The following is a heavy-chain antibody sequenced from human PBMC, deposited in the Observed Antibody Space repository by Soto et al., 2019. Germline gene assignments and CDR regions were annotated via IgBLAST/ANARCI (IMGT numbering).Heavy chain of an antibody. J-gene: IGHJ4*02. CDR3: ALQGRVLWFGEVDY. Sequence: QVQLVQSGAEVKKPGSSVKVSCKASGGTFSSYAISWVRQAPGQGLEWLGGIIPIFGTANHAQKFQGRVTITADKSTSTAYMELSSLRSEETAVSYCALQGRVLWFGEVDYWGQGTLFTVSS. D-gene: IGHD3-10*01. CDR1: GGTFSSYA. CDR2: IIPIFGTA. V-gene: IGHV1-69*06.